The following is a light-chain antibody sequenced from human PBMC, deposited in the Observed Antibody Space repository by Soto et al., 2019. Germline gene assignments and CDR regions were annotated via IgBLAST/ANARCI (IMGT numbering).Light chain of an antibody. V-gene: IGKV1-33*01. CDR3: QQYDNLTSIT. J-gene: IGKJ5*01. CDR1: QDISNY. CDR2: DAS. Sequence: DIQMTQSPSSLSASVGDRVTITCQASQDISNYLNWYQQKPGKDPKLLIYDASNLETGVPSRFSGSGSGTDFTFTISSLQPKDIATYYCQQYDNLTSITFGHGTRLEIK.